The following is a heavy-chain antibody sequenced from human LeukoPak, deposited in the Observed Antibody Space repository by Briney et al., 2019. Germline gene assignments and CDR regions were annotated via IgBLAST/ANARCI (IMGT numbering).Heavy chain of an antibody. Sequence: PGGSLRLSCAASGFTFDDYAMHWVRQAPGKGLEWVSGISWNSGSIGYADSVKGRFTISRDNAKNSLYLQMNSLRAEDTAVYYCAKVDRRDGYKKAYFDYWGQGTLVTVSS. V-gene: IGHV3-9*01. CDR2: ISWNSGSI. CDR1: GFTFDDYA. D-gene: IGHD5-24*01. CDR3: AKVDRRDGYKKAYFDY. J-gene: IGHJ4*02.